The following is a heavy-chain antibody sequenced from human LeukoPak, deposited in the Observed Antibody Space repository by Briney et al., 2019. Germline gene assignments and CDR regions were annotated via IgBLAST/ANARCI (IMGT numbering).Heavy chain of an antibody. D-gene: IGHD3-3*01. CDR1: GGTFSSYA. J-gene: IGHJ6*03. Sequence: ASVKVSCKASGGTFSSYAISWVRQAPGQRLEWMGGIIPIFGTANYAQKFQGRVTITADESTSTAYMELSSLRSEDTAVYYCARDQRRYDFWSGYYTGYMDVWGKGTMVTVSS. CDR2: IIPIFGTA. CDR3: ARDQRRYDFWSGYYTGYMDV. V-gene: IGHV1-69*13.